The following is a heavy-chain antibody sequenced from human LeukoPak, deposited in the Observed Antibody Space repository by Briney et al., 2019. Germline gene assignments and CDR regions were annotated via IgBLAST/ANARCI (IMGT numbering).Heavy chain of an antibody. V-gene: IGHV3-30*02. D-gene: IGHD3-3*01. CDR3: AKDLRDFWSGYFDY. Sequence: GGSLRLSCAASGFAFSDSYMSWIRQAPGKGLEWVAFIRYDGSNKYYADSVKGRFTISRDNSKNTLYLQMNSLRAEDTAVYYCAKDLRDFWSGYFDYWGQGTLVTVSS. J-gene: IGHJ4*02. CDR1: GFAFSDSY. CDR2: IRYDGSNK.